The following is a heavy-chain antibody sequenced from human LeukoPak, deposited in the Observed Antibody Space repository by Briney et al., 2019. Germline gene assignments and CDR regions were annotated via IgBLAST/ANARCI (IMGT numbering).Heavy chain of an antibody. Sequence: GGSLRLSCAASGFTFSSYGMSWVRQAPGEGLEWVSAISGSGGSTYYADSVKGRFTISRDNSKNTLYLQMDSRRAEDTAVYYCAKVPQAYYDSSGYYLQVYYFDYWGQGTLVTVSS. CDR1: GFTFSSYG. CDR2: ISGSGGST. J-gene: IGHJ4*02. CDR3: AKVPQAYYDSSGYYLQVYYFDY. D-gene: IGHD3-22*01. V-gene: IGHV3-23*01.